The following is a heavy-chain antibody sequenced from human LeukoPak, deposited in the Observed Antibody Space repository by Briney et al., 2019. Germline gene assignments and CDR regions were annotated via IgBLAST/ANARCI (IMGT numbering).Heavy chain of an antibody. CDR2: ISGSGGST. J-gene: IGHJ4*02. V-gene: IGHV3-23*01. CDR3: AKESRLIVLMVYAMDY. D-gene: IGHD2-8*01. CDR1: GFTFSSYA. Sequence: GGSLRLSCAASGFTFSSYAMSWVRQAPGKGLEWVSAISGSGGSTYYADSVKGRFTISRDNSKNTLHLQMNSLRAEDTAVYYCAKESRLIVLMVYAMDYWGQGTLVTVSS.